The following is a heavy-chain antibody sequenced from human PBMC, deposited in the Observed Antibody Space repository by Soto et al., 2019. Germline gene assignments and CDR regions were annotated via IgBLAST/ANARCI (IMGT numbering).Heavy chain of an antibody. CDR3: AKDQGDFWSGYYGFGRSRFDP. V-gene: IGHV3-23*01. Sequence: EVQLLESGGGLVQPGGSLRLSCAASGFTFSSYAMSWVRQAPGKGLEWVSAISGSGGSTYYADSVKGRFTISRDNSKNTLYLQMKSLRAEDTAVDYCAKDQGDFWSGYYGFGRSRFDPWGQGTLVTVSS. CDR2: ISGSGGST. D-gene: IGHD3-3*01. J-gene: IGHJ5*02. CDR1: GFTFSSYA.